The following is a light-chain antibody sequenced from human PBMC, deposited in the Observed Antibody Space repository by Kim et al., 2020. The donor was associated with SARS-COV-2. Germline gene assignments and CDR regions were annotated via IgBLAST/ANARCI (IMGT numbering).Light chain of an antibody. J-gene: IGKJ5*01. CDR1: QSVSTW. CDR2: GAS. CDR3: QQYNTYPIT. Sequence: VAVGDRVTITCRASQSVSTWLAWYQQKPGKAPKLLIYGASILETGVPSRFSGSGSATEFTLTINNLQPDDFATYYCQQYNTYPITFGLGTRLEIK. V-gene: IGKV1-5*01.